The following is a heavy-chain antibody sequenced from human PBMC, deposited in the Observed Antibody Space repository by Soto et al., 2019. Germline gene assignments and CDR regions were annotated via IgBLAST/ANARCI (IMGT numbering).Heavy chain of an antibody. CDR2: ISYDGSNK. Sequence: PGGSLRLSCASSGFTFSSYAMHWVRQAPGKGLEWVAVISYDGSNKYYADSVKGRFTISRDNSKNTLYLQMNSLRAEDTAVYYCAREGLRYFDWLLFAPHYYYGMDVWGQGTTVTVSS. CDR1: GFTFSSYA. CDR3: AREGLRYFDWLLFAPHYYYGMDV. V-gene: IGHV3-30-3*01. D-gene: IGHD3-9*01. J-gene: IGHJ6*02.